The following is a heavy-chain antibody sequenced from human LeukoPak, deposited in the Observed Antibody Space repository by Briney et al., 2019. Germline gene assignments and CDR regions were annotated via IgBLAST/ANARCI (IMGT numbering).Heavy chain of an antibody. Sequence: PSETLSLTCTVSGGSISSYYWSWIRQPPGKGLAWIGFIYYSGSTNYIPSLKSRVTISLDTSKNQFSLKLSSVTAADTAVYYCARLRGYSYPFDYWGQGTLVTVSS. V-gene: IGHV4-59*08. CDR2: IYYSGST. CDR1: GGSISSYY. J-gene: IGHJ4*02. CDR3: ARLRGYSYPFDY. D-gene: IGHD5-18*01.